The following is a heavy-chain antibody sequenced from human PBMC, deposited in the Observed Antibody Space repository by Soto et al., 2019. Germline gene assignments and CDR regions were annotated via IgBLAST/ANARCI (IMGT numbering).Heavy chain of an antibody. D-gene: IGHD2-15*01. CDR2: MNPNSGNT. CDR3: ARGRYCSGGSCYWYFDL. V-gene: IGHV1-8*01. Sequence: QVQLVQSGAEVKKPGASVKVSCKASGYTFTSYDINWVRQATGQGLEWMGWMNPNSGNTGYAQKFQGRVTMNRNTSISTAYMELSSLRSEDTAVYYCARGRYCSGGSCYWYFDLWGRGTLVTVSS. CDR1: GYTFTSYD. J-gene: IGHJ2*01.